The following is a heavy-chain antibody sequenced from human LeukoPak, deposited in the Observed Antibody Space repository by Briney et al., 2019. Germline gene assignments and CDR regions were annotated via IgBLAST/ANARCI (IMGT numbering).Heavy chain of an antibody. CDR3: ARPRLPYWYFDL. CDR2: IYYSGST. J-gene: IGHJ2*01. CDR1: GGSISSSSYY. Sequence: SETLSLTCTVSGGSISSSSYYWGWIRQPPGKGLEWIGSIYYSGSTYYNPSLKSRVTISVDTSKNQFSLKLSSVTAADTAVYYCARPRLPYWYFDLWGRGTLATVSS. V-gene: IGHV4-39*01. D-gene: IGHD4-11*01.